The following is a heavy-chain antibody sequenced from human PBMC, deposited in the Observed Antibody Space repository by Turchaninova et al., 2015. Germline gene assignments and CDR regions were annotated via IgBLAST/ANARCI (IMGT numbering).Heavy chain of an antibody. D-gene: IGHD2-2*01. CDR2: INHSGST. CDR3: ARVGGVVVPAAMEPWFDP. Sequence: QVQLQQWGAGLLKPSETLAPSWAVYGGSFNGYYWSWIRQPPGKGLEWIGEINHSGSTNDNPSLKSRVTISVDTSKNQFSLKLSSVTAADTAVYYCARVGGVVVPAAMEPWFDPWGQGTLVTVSS. CDR1: GGSFNGYY. J-gene: IGHJ5*02. V-gene: IGHV4-34*01.